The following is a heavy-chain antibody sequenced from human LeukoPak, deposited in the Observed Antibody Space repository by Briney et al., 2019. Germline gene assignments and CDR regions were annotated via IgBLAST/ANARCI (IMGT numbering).Heavy chain of an antibody. V-gene: IGHV3-64*01. J-gene: IGHJ4*02. CDR3: AREGGSGSYWFDY. D-gene: IGHD3-10*01. Sequence: GGSLRLSSAASGFTFSSYAMHWVRQAPGKGLEYVSAISSNGGSTYYANSVKGRFTISRDNSKNTLYLQMGSLRAEDMAVYYCAREGGSGSYWFDYWGPGTLVTVSS. CDR1: GFTFSSYA. CDR2: ISSNGGST.